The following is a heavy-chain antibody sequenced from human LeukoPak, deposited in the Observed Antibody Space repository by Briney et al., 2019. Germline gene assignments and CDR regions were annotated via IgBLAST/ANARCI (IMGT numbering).Heavy chain of an antibody. CDR1: GFTFSSYG. J-gene: IGHJ4*02. CDR2: ISYDGSNK. CDR3: AKEVGGPDGYFDY. Sequence: ETGGSLRLSCAASGFTFSSYGMHWVRQAPGKGLEWVAVISYDGSNKYYADSVKGRFTISRDNSKNTLYLQMNSLRAEDTAVYYCAKEVGGPDGYFDYWGQGTLVTVSS. V-gene: IGHV3-30*18. D-gene: IGHD2-2*01.